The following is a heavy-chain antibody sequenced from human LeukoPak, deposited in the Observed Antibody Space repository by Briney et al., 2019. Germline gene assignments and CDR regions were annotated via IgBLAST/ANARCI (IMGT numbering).Heavy chain of an antibody. V-gene: IGHV4-59*01. Sequence: SETLSLTCTVSGDSISSYYWSWIRQPPGKGLEWIGYIYYSGSTNYNPSLKSRVTISVDTSKNQFSLKLSSVTAADTAVYYCARSSLGTYYFDYWGQGTLVTVSS. CDR1: GDSISSYY. CDR2: IYYSGST. J-gene: IGHJ4*02. D-gene: IGHD7-27*01. CDR3: ARSSLGTYYFDY.